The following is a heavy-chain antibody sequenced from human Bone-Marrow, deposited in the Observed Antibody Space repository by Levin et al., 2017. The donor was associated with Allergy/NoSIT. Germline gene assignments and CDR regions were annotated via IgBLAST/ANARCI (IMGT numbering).Heavy chain of an antibody. V-gene: IGHV3-23*01. Sequence: SCAASGFTFSNYAMSWVRQAPGKGLEWVSGISGSGGRTYYADSVKGRFTTSRDDSKNTLYLEMNSLRAEDTAVYYCAKDTPALSAGPYFDFWGQGTLVTVSS. D-gene: IGHD2-2*01. CDR3: AKDTPALSAGPYFDF. CDR2: ISGSGGRT. J-gene: IGHJ4*02. CDR1: GFTFSNYA.